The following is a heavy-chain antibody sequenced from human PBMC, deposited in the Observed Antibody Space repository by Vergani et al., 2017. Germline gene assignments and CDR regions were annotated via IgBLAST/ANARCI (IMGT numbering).Heavy chain of an antibody. Sequence: QVQLVQSGAEVKKPGSSVKVSCKASGGTFSSYAISWVRQAPGQGLEWMGGIIPIFGTANYAQKFQGRVTITADESTSTAYMELSSLRSEATAVYYCASPRDRGSSWYGDYYGMDVWGQGTTVTVSS. CDR3: ASPRDRGSSWYGDYYGMDV. J-gene: IGHJ6*02. CDR1: GGTFSSYA. V-gene: IGHV1-69*01. D-gene: IGHD6-13*01. CDR2: IIPIFGTA.